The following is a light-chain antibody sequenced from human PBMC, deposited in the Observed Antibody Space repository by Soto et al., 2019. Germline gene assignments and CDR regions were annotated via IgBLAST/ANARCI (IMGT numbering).Light chain of an antibody. Sequence: EIAMTQSPATLSVSPGERATLSCRASQSVNNNLAWYQQKPGQAPRLLIYGASTRATGIPARFSGSGSGTDFTLTISSLQPEDFAVYYCQQDYNLPITFGQGTRLEI. CDR2: GAS. CDR3: QQDYNLPIT. CDR1: QSVNNN. V-gene: IGKV3D-15*02. J-gene: IGKJ5*01.